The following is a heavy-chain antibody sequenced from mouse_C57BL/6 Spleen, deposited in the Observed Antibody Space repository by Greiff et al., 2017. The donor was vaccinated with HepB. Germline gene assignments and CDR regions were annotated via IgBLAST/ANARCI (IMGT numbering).Heavy chain of an antibody. CDR2: IRLKSDNYAT. Sequence: DVQLQESGGGLVQPGGSMKLSCVASGFTFSNYWMNWVRQSPEKGLEWVAQIRLKSDNYATHYAESVKGRFTISRDDSKSSVYLQMNNLRAEDTGIYYCTGRWLLHYFDYWGQGTTLTVSS. CDR3: TGRWLLHYFDY. J-gene: IGHJ2*01. V-gene: IGHV6-3*01. CDR1: GFTFSNYW. D-gene: IGHD2-3*01.